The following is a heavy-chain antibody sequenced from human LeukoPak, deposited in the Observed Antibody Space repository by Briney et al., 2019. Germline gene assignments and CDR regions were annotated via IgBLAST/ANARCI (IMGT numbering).Heavy chain of an antibody. V-gene: IGHV3-53*01. CDR2: IYSGGST. CDR3: ARYPSDQYYFDY. Sequence: HPGGSLRLSCAASGFTVSSNYMSWVRQAPGKGLECVSVIYSGGSTYYADSVKGRFTISRDNSKNTLYPQMNSLRAEDTAVYYCARYPSDQYYFDYWGQGTLVTVSS. J-gene: IGHJ4*02. CDR1: GFTVSSNY.